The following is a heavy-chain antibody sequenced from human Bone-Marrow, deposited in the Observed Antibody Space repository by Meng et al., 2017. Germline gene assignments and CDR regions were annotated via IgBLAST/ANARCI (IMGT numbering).Heavy chain of an antibody. Sequence: SVNVSCKASVGTLSSYAISWVRQAPGQGLEWMGGIIPIFGTANYAQKFQGRVTSTADKSTSTAYMELSSLRSEDTAVYYCARDPSWLRLYDSSGYYGYYGMDVWGQGTTVTVSS. D-gene: IGHD3-22*01. J-gene: IGHJ6*02. CDR2: IIPIFGTA. CDR1: VGTLSSYA. CDR3: ARDPSWLRLYDSSGYYGYYGMDV. V-gene: IGHV1-69*06.